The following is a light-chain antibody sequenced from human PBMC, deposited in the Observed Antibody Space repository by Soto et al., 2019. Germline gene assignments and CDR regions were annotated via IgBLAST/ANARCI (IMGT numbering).Light chain of an antibody. V-gene: IGLV2-14*01. CDR3: GSYTSSSSYV. J-gene: IGLJ1*01. CDR2: EVS. CDR1: SSDVGGYNY. Sequence: QSALTQPASVSASPGQSIIISCTGTSSDVGGYNYVSWYQQHPGKAPKLVIYEVSNRPSGVSNRLSGSKSGNTASLTISGLQAEDEADYYCGSYTSSSSYVFGTGTKLTVL.